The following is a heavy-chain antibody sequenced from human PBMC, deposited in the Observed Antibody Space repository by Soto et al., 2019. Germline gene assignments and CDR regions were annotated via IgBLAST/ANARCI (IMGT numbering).Heavy chain of an antibody. J-gene: IGHJ6*03. CDR3: ARVSRPGTFGADA. V-gene: IGHV1-69*06. CDR2: IMPVFGTV. CDR1: GGTFGNYA. Sequence: QVQLVQSGAEVKKPGSSVKVSCKASGGTFGNYAVSWVRQAPGQGLEWMGGIMPVFGTVNYAQKFQGRVTITADKFTSTAYRELSSRSSGDTAVYYCARVSRPGTFGADAWGKGPRV. D-gene: IGHD1-1*01.